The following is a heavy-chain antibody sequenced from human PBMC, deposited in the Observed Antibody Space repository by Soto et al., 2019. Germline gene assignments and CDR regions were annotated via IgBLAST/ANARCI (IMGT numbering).Heavy chain of an antibody. CDR2: IYPGDSDT. Sequence: GESLKISCKASGYSFTTYWIGWVRQMPGKGLEWMGIIYPGDSDTRYSPSFQGQVTISADKSISTAYLQWSSLKASDSAMFYCARKDIAGDSVDFWGQGTLVTVSS. D-gene: IGHD2-21*01. J-gene: IGHJ4*02. CDR3: ARKDIAGDSVDF. CDR1: GYSFTTYW. V-gene: IGHV5-51*01.